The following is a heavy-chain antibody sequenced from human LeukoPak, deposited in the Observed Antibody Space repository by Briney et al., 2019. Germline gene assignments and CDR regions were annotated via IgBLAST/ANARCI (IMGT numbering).Heavy chain of an antibody. CDR1: GYTFTSYD. V-gene: IGHV1-69*13. CDR3: ARARGITMVRGVIGYYGMDV. CDR2: IIPIFGTA. D-gene: IGHD3-10*01. J-gene: IGHJ6*04. Sequence: GASVKVSCKASGYTFTSYDINWVRQAPGQGLERGWDIIPIFGTANYAQKFQGRVTITADESTSTAYMELSSLRSEDTAVYYCARARGITMVRGVIGYYGMDVWGKGTTVTVSS.